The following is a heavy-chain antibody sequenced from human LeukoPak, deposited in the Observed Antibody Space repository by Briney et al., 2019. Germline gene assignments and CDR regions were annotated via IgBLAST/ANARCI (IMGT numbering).Heavy chain of an antibody. CDR2: INPNSGGT. CDR1: GYTFTGYY. J-gene: IGHJ6*03. CDR3: GRGRIAAAAYSYYYMDV. D-gene: IGHD6-13*01. V-gene: IGHV1-2*02. Sequence: ASVKVSCKASGYTFTGYYMHWVRQAPGQGLDWMGWINPNSGGTNYAQKFQGRVTMTRNPSIRTAYMELRSLRSEATAVYYCGRGRIAAAAYSYYYMDVWGKGTTVTISS.